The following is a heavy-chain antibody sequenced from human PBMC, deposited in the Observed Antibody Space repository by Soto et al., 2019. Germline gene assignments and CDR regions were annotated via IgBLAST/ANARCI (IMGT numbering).Heavy chain of an antibody. CDR1: GFTFSSYG. Sequence: PGGSLRLSCAVSGFTFSSYGMHWVRQAPGKGLEWVAVITYDGSNKYYGDSVKGRFAISRDNSRDTLYLQMNSLRAEDTAVYYCAKDLAGGVTDVWGQGTTVTVSS. D-gene: IGHD3-16*01. CDR2: ITYDGSNK. CDR3: AKDLAGGVTDV. J-gene: IGHJ6*02. V-gene: IGHV3-30*18.